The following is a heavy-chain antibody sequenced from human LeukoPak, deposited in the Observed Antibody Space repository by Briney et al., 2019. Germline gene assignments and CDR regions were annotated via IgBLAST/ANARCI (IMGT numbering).Heavy chain of an antibody. CDR2: IWFHRGEI. V-gene: IGHV3-33*08. J-gene: IGHJ4*02. Sequence: PGGSLRLSCAASGFTFSSYWMHWVRQAPGMGLEWVAVIWFHRGEIHYPDSVKGRFTISRDNSKNTLYLQMDNLRADDTAVYYCVRGSGGNGYGYWGDFWGQGTLVTVSP. CDR1: GFTFSSYW. D-gene: IGHD2-15*01. CDR3: VRGSGGNGYGYWGDF.